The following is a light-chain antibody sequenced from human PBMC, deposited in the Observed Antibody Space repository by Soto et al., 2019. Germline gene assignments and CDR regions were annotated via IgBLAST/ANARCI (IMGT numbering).Light chain of an antibody. J-gene: IGKJ1*01. CDR1: QSVSTNN. V-gene: IGKV3-20*01. CDR2: GAS. CDR3: HQYGGSPPT. Sequence: VLIQSPRTRSLSPGGGAPLWCRASQSVSTNNLAWYQQRPGQAPRLLIYGASRRATGIPDRFSGSGFGTEFTLTISSLQPEDSAVYHCHQYGGSPPTFGQGTKVDIK.